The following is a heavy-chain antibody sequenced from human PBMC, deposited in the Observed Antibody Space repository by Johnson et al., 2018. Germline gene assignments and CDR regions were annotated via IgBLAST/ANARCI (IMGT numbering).Heavy chain of an antibody. V-gene: IGHV3-30*18. CDR2: ISYDGSNK. Sequence: QVQLVQSGGGVVQPGRSXRLSCAASGFTFSSYGMHWVRPAPGKGLEWVAVISYDGSNKYYADSVTGRFPISRDNSKNTLYLQMNSLRAEETAVYYWAKKGGMEWEYYGPFQYWGPGTLVTVSS. J-gene: IGHJ1*01. CDR1: GFTFSSYG. D-gene: IGHD1-26*01. CDR3: AKKGGMEWEYYGPFQY.